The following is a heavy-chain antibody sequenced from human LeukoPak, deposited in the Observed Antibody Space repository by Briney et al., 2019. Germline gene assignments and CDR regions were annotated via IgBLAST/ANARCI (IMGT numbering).Heavy chain of an antibody. Sequence: GGSLRLSCAASGFTFSSYWMHWVRQAPGKGLEWVSAISGSGGNTYYADSVKGRFTISRDNSKNTLYLQVNSLRAEDTAVYYCAKGALGDCTSTTCHRGVDYWGQGTLVTVSS. CDR2: ISGSGGNT. CDR1: GFTFSSYW. D-gene: IGHD2-2*01. CDR3: AKGALGDCTSTTCHRGVDY. V-gene: IGHV3-23*01. J-gene: IGHJ4*02.